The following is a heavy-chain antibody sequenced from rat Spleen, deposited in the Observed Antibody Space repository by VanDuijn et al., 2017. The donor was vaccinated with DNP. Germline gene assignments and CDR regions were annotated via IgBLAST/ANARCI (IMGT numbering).Heavy chain of an antibody. CDR2: INSAGST. CDR1: GYSITSSYR. D-gene: IGHD1-5*01. Sequence: EVQLQESGPGLVKPSQSLSLTCSVTGYSITSSYRWNWIRKFPGNKLEWMGYINSAGSTNYNPSLKSRISITRDTSKNQFFLQVNSVTTEDTATYYCARFDIGTTFDYWGQGVMVTVSS. J-gene: IGHJ2*01. V-gene: IGHV3-3*01. CDR3: ARFDIGTTFDY.